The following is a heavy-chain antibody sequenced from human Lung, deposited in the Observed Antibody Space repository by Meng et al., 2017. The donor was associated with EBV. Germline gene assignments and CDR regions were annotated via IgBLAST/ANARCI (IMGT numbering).Heavy chain of an antibody. V-gene: IGHV4-31*03. CDR2: IYYSGST. CDR3: ARGLWYYDRGGYFDN. CDR1: GGSISSGGHY. D-gene: IGHD3-22*01. J-gene: IGHJ4*02. Sequence: LQESAPRRVQPSQTLSLICTVSGGSISSGGHYWSWIRQHPEKGLEWIGYIYYSGSTYYKPSLKSRLTISVDTSKNQLSLRLSSVTAADTAVYYCARGLWYYDRGGYFDNWGRGTLVTVAS.